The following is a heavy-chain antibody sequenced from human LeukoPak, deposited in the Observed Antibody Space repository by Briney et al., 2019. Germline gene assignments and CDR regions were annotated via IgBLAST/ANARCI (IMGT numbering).Heavy chain of an antibody. CDR1: GASVSSDY. CDR2: IHSSENT. CDR3: DY. Sequence: SETLSLTCSVSGASVSSDYWSWIRQPAGKGLEWIGRIHSSENTNYNPSLLSRVVMSVDRSKNQFSLKLSSVTAADTGVYISDYWGQETLVTVSS. V-gene: IGHV4-4*07. J-gene: IGHJ4*02.